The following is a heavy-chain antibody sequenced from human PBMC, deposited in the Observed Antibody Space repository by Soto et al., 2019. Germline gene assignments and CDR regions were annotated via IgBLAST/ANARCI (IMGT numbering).Heavy chain of an antibody. Sequence: PGGSLRLSCAGSGFTFSSYAMSWVRQAPGKGLEWVSAISGSGGSTYYADSVKGRLTISRDNSKNTLYLQMNSLRAEDTAVYYCAKLMTTVTRKGYYYGMDVWGQGTTVTVSS. CDR1: GFTFSSYA. J-gene: IGHJ6*02. CDR3: AKLMTTVTRKGYYYGMDV. CDR2: ISGSGGST. V-gene: IGHV3-23*01. D-gene: IGHD4-17*01.